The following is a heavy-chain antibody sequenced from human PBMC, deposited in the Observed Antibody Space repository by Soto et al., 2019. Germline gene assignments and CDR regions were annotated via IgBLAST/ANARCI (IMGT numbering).Heavy chain of an antibody. D-gene: IGHD3-10*01. CDR1: GGSFSGYY. Sequence: ASETLSLTCAVYGGSFSGYYWSWIRQPPGKGLEWIGEINHSGSTNYNPSLKSRVTISVDTSKNQFSLKLSSVTAADTAVYYCARGTHPTMATEDYFDYWGQGTLVTVSS. CDR2: INHSGST. V-gene: IGHV4-34*01. J-gene: IGHJ4*02. CDR3: ARGTHPTMATEDYFDY.